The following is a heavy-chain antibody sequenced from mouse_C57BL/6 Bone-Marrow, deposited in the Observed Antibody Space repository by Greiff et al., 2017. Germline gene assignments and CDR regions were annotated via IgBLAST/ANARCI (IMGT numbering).Heavy chain of an antibody. J-gene: IGHJ1*03. Sequence: QVQLQQSGPGLVQPSQSLSITCTVSGFSLTSYGVHWVRQSPGKGLEWLGVIWGGGSTDYNAAFISRMSISKDNSQNQVFFKMNSLQADDTAIYYCSRDGNFLWYFGVWGTGTTVTVSS. V-gene: IGHV2-2*01. CDR3: SRDGNFLWYFGV. CDR2: IWGGGST. D-gene: IGHD2-1*01. CDR1: GFSLTSYG.